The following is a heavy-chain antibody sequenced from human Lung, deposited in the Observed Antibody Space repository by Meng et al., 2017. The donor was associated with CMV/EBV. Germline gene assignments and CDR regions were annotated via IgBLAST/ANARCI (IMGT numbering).Heavy chain of an antibody. CDR3: ARHSQGYSYGEGWCDP. CDR2: VYYRGGT. J-gene: IGHJ5*02. Sequence: GSLRLSCTVSGGSMSSRSYYWAWIRQPPGRGLEWIGRVYYRGGTYNSPSHKIRVTISVDTSKRQFSLRLSSVTAADTAVYYCARHSQGYSYGEGWCDPWGQGTLVTVSS. D-gene: IGHD5-18*01. V-gene: IGHV4-39*01. CDR1: GGSMSSRSYY.